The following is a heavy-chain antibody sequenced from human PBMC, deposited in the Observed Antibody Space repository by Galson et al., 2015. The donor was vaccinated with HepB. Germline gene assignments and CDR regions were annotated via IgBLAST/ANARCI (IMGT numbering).Heavy chain of an antibody. CDR2: IKSKTDGGTT. J-gene: IGHJ4*02. CDR3: TTLVLPFEPFDY. Sequence: SLRLSCAASGFTFSNAWMSWVRQAPGKGLEWVGRIKSKTDGGTTDYAAPVKGRFTISRDDSKNTLYLQMNSLKTEDTAVYYCTTLVLPFEPFDYWGQGTLVTVSS. V-gene: IGHV3-15*01. CDR1: GFTFSNAW. D-gene: IGHD3-16*01.